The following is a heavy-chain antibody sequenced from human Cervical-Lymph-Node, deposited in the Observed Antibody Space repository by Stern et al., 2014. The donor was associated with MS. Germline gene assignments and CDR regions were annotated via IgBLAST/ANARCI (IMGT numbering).Heavy chain of an antibody. V-gene: IGHV4-59*01. Sequence: DQLVESGPGLVKPSETLSLTCTVSGGSISGYDCSWIRQPPGKGLEWIGHIYYSGSTNYIPSLKSRVSISIDTPKNQFSLKLSSVTAADTAVYYCARSRDAYSPLAYWGQGALVTVSS. CDR2: IYYSGST. CDR1: GGSISGYD. D-gene: IGHD5-24*01. CDR3: ARSRDAYSPLAY. J-gene: IGHJ4*02.